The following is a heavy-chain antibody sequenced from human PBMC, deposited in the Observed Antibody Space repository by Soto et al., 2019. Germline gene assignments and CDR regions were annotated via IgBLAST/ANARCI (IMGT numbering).Heavy chain of an antibody. CDR1: GGSISSSSYY. Sequence: SETLSLTCTVSGGSISSSSYYWGWIRQPPGKGLEWVGSIYYSGSTYYNPSLKSRVTISVDTSKNQFSLKLSSVTAADTAVYYCAGLRRKRLYTLDYWGQGTLVTVSS. D-gene: IGHD3-16*02. J-gene: IGHJ4*02. CDR3: AGLRRKRLYTLDY. V-gene: IGHV4-39*01. CDR2: IYYSGST.